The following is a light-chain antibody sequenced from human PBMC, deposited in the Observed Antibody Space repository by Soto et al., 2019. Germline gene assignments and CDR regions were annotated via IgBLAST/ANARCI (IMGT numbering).Light chain of an antibody. V-gene: IGKV4-1*01. CDR2: WAS. CDR3: QQYYSTPS. J-gene: IGKJ4*01. Sequence: DIVMTQSPDSLAVSLGERATINCKSSQSVLYSSNNKNYLAWYQQKPGQPPKLLIYWASTRASGVPDRFSGSGSGTDFTLTISSLQAEDVAVYYCQQYYSTPSFGGGTKLEIK. CDR1: QSVLYSSNNKNY.